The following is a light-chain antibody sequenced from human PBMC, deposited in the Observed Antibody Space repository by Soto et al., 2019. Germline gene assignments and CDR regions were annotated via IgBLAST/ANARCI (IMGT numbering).Light chain of an antibody. CDR3: QHYNNWPLT. CDR1: QSVSSN. CDR2: GAS. J-gene: IGKJ1*01. V-gene: IGKV3-15*01. Sequence: EIVMTQSPATLSVSPGERATLSCRASQSVSSNLAWYQQKPGQAPRLLIYGASTRATGIPAWFSGSGSGTEFTLTISSLPSEDFAVYYWQHYNNWPLTFGQGTKVDIK.